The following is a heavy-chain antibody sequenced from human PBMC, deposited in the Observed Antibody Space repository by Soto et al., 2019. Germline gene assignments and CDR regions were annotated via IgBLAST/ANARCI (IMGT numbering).Heavy chain of an antibody. CDR2: IYWNGDL. V-gene: IGHV2-5*01. Sequence: QITLKASGPTLVKPRETLTLTCTFSGFTLTTNGVGVGWIRQPPGKALEWLALIYWNGDLRYSPSLNNRLTITKDTSKNQVVLTMTDMDPVDTATYYCAHRRVAARPDAFGIWGQGAMVSVSS. D-gene: IGHD6-6*01. CDR1: GFTLTTNGVG. CDR3: AHRRVAARPDAFGI. J-gene: IGHJ3*02.